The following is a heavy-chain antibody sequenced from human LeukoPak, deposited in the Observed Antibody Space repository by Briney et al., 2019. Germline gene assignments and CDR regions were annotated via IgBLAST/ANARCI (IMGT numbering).Heavy chain of an antibody. D-gene: IGHD1-26*01. Sequence: GASVKVSCKASGYTFIDYGVSWVRQAPGQGLEWMGWISTYRSNTNFAEKFQGRVTVTTDTSTRTVYMELRSLRSDDTAVYYCARPNEEGSGYYFDYWGQGTLVTVSS. V-gene: IGHV1-18*01. J-gene: IGHJ4*02. CDR3: ARPNEEGSGYYFDY. CDR1: GYTFIDYG. CDR2: ISTYRSNT.